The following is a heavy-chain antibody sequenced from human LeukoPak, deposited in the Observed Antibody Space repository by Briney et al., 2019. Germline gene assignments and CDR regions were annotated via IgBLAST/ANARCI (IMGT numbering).Heavy chain of an antibody. D-gene: IGHD5-12*01. CDR1: GFTFSNPD. V-gene: IGHV3-23*01. CDR2: ISGSADSI. J-gene: IGHJ4*02. Sequence: GGSLRLSCAASGFTFSNPDMSWVRQAPGKGLEWVSGISGSADSIDYADSVKGRFTISRDNSKNTLYLQMNSLRAEDTAVYYCAKLKRYSGYGENYFDSWGQGTLVTVSS. CDR3: AKLKRYSGYGENYFDS.